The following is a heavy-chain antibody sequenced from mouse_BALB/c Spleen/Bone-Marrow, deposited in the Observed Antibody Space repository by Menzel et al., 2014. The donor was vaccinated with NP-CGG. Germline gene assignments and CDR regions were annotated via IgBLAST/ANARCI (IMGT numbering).Heavy chain of an antibody. Sequence: EVKLVESGGGLVQPGGSLRLSCATSGFTFTDYYMNWVRQPPGKALEWLGFIRNKAYSYTTEYSASVKGRFTISRDNSQSILYLRMNTLRAEDSATYYCARDMGGLLFDYWGQGTTLTVSS. V-gene: IGHV7-3*02. J-gene: IGHJ2*01. CDR1: GFTFTDYY. CDR2: IRNKAYSYTT. CDR3: ARDMGGLLFDY. D-gene: IGHD2-3*01.